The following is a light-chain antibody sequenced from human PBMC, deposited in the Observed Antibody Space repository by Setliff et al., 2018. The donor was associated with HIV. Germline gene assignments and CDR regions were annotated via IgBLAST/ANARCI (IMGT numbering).Light chain of an antibody. CDR3: SSYTSSSPYV. CDR1: SSDIGGYNF. CDR2: EVT. Sequence: QSALTQPASVSGSPGQSITTSCTGTSSDIGGYNFVSWYQHHPGKAPKLMIYEVTNRPSGVSNRFSGSKSGNTASLTISGLQADDEADYYCSSYTSSSPYVFGTGTRSPS. V-gene: IGLV2-14*01. J-gene: IGLJ1*01.